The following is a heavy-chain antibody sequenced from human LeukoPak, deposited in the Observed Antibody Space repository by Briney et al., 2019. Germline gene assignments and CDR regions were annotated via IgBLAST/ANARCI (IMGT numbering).Heavy chain of an antibody. CDR3: ARDLSPWKAFDI. D-gene: IGHD2/OR15-2a*01. CDR2: IKQDGSER. CDR1: GFTFSTFW. V-gene: IGHV3-7*03. Sequence: PGGSLRLSCAASGFTFSTFWMTWIRQAPGKGLEWVANIKQDGSERFYVDSVKGRFTISKDNAKNSLYLQMNSLRAEDTALYYCARDLSPWKAFDIWGQGTMVTVSS. J-gene: IGHJ3*02.